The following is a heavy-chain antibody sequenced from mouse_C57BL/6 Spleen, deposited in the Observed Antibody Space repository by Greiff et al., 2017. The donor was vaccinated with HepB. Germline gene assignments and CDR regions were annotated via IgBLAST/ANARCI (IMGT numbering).Heavy chain of an antibody. CDR2: IHPSDSDT. V-gene: IGHV1-74*01. D-gene: IGHD1-1*01. J-gene: IGHJ2*01. CDR3: AISITTVVVDY. CDR1: GYTFTSYW. Sequence: QVQLKQPGAELVKPGASVKVSCKASGYTFTSYWMHWVKQRPGQGLEWIGRIHPSDSDTNYDQKFKGKATLTVDKSSSTAYMQLSSLTSEDSAVYYCAISITTVVVDYWGQGTTLTVSS.